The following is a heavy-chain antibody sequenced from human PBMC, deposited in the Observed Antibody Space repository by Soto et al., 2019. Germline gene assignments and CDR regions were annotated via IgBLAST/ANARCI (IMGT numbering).Heavy chain of an antibody. CDR2: LNGGTGQT. CDR1: GYTFSTYG. Sequence: ASVKVSCKASGYTFSTYGMHWVRQAPGQSLEWMGWLNGGTGQTRYSQRFQDRVIITRDTSASTAYMELSSLRSEDTAVYYCARDRKDPQIRFLDRVRRDGMDVWGQGTTVTVS. D-gene: IGHD3-3*01. J-gene: IGHJ6*02. V-gene: IGHV1-3*01. CDR3: ARDRKDPQIRFLDRVRRDGMDV.